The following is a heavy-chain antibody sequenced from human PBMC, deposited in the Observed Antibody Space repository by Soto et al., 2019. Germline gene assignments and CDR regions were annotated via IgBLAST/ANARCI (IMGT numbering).Heavy chain of an antibody. D-gene: IGHD6-19*01. CDR2: ISYDGSNK. J-gene: IGHJ4*02. Sequence: QVQLVESGGGVVQPGRSLRLSCAASGFTFSSYAMHWVRQAPGKGLEWVAVISYDGSNKYYADSVKGRFTISRDNSKNTLYLQMKSLRAEDTAVYYCARAEIAVADTYWGQGTLVTVSS. CDR3: ARAEIAVADTY. CDR1: GFTFSSYA. V-gene: IGHV3-30-3*01.